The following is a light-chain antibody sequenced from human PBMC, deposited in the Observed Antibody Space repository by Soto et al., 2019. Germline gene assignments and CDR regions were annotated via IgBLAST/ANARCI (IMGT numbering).Light chain of an antibody. V-gene: IGKV1-9*01. J-gene: IGKJ1*01. Sequence: IQLTQSPSALSTSVGDRVTSTCRASQGISSYLAWDQQKPGKAPKLLIYAASTLQSGVPSRFSGSGSGTDFTLTISSLQPEDFATYYCQQLNSYPWTFGQGTKVDIK. CDR2: AAS. CDR1: QGISSY. CDR3: QQLNSYPWT.